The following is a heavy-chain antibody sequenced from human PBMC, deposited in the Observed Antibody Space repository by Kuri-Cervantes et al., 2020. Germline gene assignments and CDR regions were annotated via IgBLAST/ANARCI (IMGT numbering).Heavy chain of an antibody. CDR3: ARLRFYGMDV. CDR2: INSDGSIT. CDR1: GFTFSSYW. Sequence: GESLKISCAASGFTFSSYWMHWVRQAPGKGLVWVSRINSDGSITSYADSVKGRFTISRDNAKNTLYLQMNSLRAEDTAVYYCARLRFYGMDVWGQGTTVTVSS. D-gene: IGHD4-17*01. V-gene: IGHV3-74*01. J-gene: IGHJ6*02.